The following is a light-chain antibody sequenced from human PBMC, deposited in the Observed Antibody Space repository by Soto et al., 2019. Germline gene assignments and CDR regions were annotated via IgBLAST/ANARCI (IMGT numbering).Light chain of an antibody. Sequence: QLVLTQPPSVSEAPGQRVTISCTGSSSNIGAGYDVHWYQQLPGTAPKLLIYGNSNRPSGVPDRFSGSKSGTSASLAITGLQAEDEADYYCQSYDSSLSGLGNVFGTGTKLTVL. CDR3: QSYDSSLSGLGNV. J-gene: IGLJ1*01. CDR2: GNS. CDR1: SSNIGAGYD. V-gene: IGLV1-40*01.